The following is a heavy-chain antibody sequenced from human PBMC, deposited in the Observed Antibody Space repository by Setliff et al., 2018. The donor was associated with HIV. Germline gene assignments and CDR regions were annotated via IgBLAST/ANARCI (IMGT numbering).Heavy chain of an antibody. V-gene: IGHV4-59*01. CDR2: IYYSGST. CDR3: ARSYYNFANGHYYYYYMDV. CDR1: GGSISSYY. Sequence: SETLSLTCTVSGGSISSYYWSWIRQPPGKGLEWIGYIYYSGSTNYNPSLKSRVTISVDTSKNQFSLKLSSVTAADTAVYYCARSYYNFANGHYYYYYMDVWGKGTTVTVSS. J-gene: IGHJ6*03. D-gene: IGHD3-3*01.